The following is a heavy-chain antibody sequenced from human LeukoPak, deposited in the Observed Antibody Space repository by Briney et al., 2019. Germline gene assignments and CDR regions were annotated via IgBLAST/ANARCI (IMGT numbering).Heavy chain of an antibody. J-gene: IGHJ4*02. Sequence: SETLSLTCTASGGSISSSLYYWGWIRQPPGKGLEWIGSMYYSGSTHYNPSLQSRVTISVDTSKNQLSLKLSSVTAADTAVYYCARLSRIVIPAAFSYWGQGTLVTVSS. D-gene: IGHD2-2*01. CDR3: ARLSRIVIPAAFSY. CDR1: GGSISSSLYY. CDR2: MYYSGST. V-gene: IGHV4-39*01.